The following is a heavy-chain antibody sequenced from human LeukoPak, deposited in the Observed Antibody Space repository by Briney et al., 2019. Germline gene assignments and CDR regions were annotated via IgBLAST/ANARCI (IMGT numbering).Heavy chain of an antibody. Sequence: PGGSLRLSCAASGFTFSSHAMHWVRQAPGKGLEWVAVISYDGRNKYYADSVKGRFTVSKDNSKNTVYLQMNSLRAEDTAVYSCARDGDQQGEYFRHWGQGTLVRVSS. CDR2: ISYDGRNK. V-gene: IGHV3-30*04. CDR1: GFTFSSHA. J-gene: IGHJ1*01. D-gene: IGHD6-13*01. CDR3: ARDGDQQGEYFRH.